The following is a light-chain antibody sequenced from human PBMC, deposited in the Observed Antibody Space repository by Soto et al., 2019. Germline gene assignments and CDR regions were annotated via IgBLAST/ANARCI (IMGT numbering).Light chain of an antibody. V-gene: IGLV2-23*01. CDR1: ISDVGSSGP. Sequence: QSALTQPASVSGSPGQSITISRSGSISDVGSSGPVSWYQHHPGQVPKLIIYEGSRRPSGVSSRFSGSKTGNTASLTITGLQAEEEANYYCCSYVGARTYVFGPGTKLTVL. CDR3: CSYVGARTYV. J-gene: IGLJ1*01. CDR2: EGS.